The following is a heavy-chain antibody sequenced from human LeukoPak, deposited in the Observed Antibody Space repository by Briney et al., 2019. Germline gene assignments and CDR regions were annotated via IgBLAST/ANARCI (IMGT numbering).Heavy chain of an antibody. J-gene: IGHJ4*02. V-gene: IGHV3-21*01. CDR3: ATLSGPSPTGLDY. CDR2: ISSSSSYI. CDR1: GFTSSSYS. Sequence: GGSLRLSCAASGFTSSSYSMNLVRQAPGKGLELVSSISSSSSYIYYADSVKGRFTISRDNAKNSLYLQMNSLRAEDTAVYYCATLSGPSPTGLDYWGQGTLVTVSS. D-gene: IGHD3-10*01.